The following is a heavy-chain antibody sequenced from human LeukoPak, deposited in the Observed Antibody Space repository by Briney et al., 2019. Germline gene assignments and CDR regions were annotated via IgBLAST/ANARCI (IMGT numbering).Heavy chain of an antibody. CDR1: GFTFGSYA. CDR2: ISYDGSNK. D-gene: IGHD3-3*01. Sequence: GGSLRLSCAASGFTFGSYAMHWVRQAPGKGLEWVAVISYDGSNKYYADSVKGRFTISRDNSKNTLYLQMNSLRAEDTAVYYCARDPAIGDFWSGYYYYYYGMDVWGQGTTVTVSS. CDR3: ARDPAIGDFWSGYYYYYYGMDV. V-gene: IGHV3-30-3*01. J-gene: IGHJ6*02.